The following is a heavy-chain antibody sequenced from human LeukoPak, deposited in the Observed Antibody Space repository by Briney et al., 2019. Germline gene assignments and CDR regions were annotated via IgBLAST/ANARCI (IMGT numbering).Heavy chain of an antibody. V-gene: IGHV3-21*01. CDR3: ARPVAGYLDAFDI. D-gene: IGHD6-19*01. CDR2: ISSSSSYI. Sequence: GGSLRLSCAASGFTFSSYSMNWVRQAPGKGLEWVSSISSSSSYIYYADSVKGRFTISRDNAKNSLYLQMNSLRAEDTAVYYCARPVAGYLDAFDIWGQGTMVTVSS. J-gene: IGHJ3*02. CDR1: GFTFSSYS.